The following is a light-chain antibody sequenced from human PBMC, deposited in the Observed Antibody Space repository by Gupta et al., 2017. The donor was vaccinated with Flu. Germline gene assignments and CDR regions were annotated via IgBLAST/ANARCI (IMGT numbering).Light chain of an antibody. CDR2: GAS. CDR3: QQYGSPIT. V-gene: IGKV3-20*01. J-gene: IGKJ5*01. Sequence: NVLTQSPGTLSLSPGQRATLSCKASQTVSTSYLAWYQQKPFQAPRLLIFGASIRPTDVPERFSASGSGTDFTLTISRLEPEDFAVYYWQQYGSPITFGQGTRLEIK. CDR1: QTVSTSY.